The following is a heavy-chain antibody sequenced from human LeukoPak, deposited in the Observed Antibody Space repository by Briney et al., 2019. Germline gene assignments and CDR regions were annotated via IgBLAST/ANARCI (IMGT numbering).Heavy chain of an antibody. D-gene: IGHD6-6*01. CDR2: ISSSSNDI. CDR3: TTPGYSRSFPLDY. Sequence: PGGSLRLSCAVSGFTLSSYTMNWGRQAPGKGREWGSSISSSSNDIYYADTVKGRFTVSRDNTKNSLYLQMNSLRAEDTAVYYCTTPGYSRSFPLDYWGQGTLVTVSS. CDR1: GFTLSSYT. J-gene: IGHJ4*02. V-gene: IGHV3-21*01.